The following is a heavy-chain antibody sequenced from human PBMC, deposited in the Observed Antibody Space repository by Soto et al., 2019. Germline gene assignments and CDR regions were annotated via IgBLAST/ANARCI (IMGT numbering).Heavy chain of an antibody. D-gene: IGHD6-19*01. CDR2: INPSGGST. Sequence: GASVKVSCKASGYTFNSYYMHWVREAPGQGLEWMGIINPSGGSTSYAQKFQGRVTMTRDTSTNTVYMDLSSLRSEDTAVYYCAASRGRAWYFEYWGQGTLVTVSS. CDR3: AASRGRAWYFEY. V-gene: IGHV1-46*02. CDR1: GYTFNSYY. J-gene: IGHJ4*02.